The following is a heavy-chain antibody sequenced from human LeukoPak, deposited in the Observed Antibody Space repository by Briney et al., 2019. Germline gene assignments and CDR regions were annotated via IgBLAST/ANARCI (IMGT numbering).Heavy chain of an antibody. CDR3: AREMAHLRYFDWLSNWFDP. CDR1: GYTFTSYG. CDR2: ISAYNGNT. Sequence: ASVKVSCKASGYTFTSYGISWVRQAPGQGLEWMGWISAYNGNTNYAQKLQGRVTMTTDTSTSTAYMELRSLRSDDTAVYYCAREMAHLRYFDWLSNWFDPWGQGTLVTVSS. D-gene: IGHD3-9*01. J-gene: IGHJ5*02. V-gene: IGHV1-18*01.